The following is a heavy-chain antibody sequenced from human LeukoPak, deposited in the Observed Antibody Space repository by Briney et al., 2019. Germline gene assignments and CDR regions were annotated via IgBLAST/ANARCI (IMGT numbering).Heavy chain of an antibody. CDR3: ARDRRYSYCQTKSRDFDY. V-gene: IGHV4-34*01. J-gene: IGHJ4*02. D-gene: IGHD5-18*01. CDR1: GGSFSGYY. Sequence: SETLSLTCAVYGGSFSGYYWSWIRQPPGKGLVWIGEINHSGSTNYNPSLESRVTISVDTSKNHFSLKLSSVTAADTAVYYCARDRRYSYCQTKSRDFDYWGQGTLVTVSS. CDR2: INHSGST.